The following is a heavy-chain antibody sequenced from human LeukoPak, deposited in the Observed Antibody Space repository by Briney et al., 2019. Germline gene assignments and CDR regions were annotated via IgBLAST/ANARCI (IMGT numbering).Heavy chain of an antibody. V-gene: IGHV1-8*01. D-gene: IGHD3-16*01. CDR2: MNPNSGNT. J-gene: IGHJ4*02. CDR1: GYTFTSYD. Sequence: ASVKVSCKASGYTFTSYDINWVRQATGQGLEWMGWMNPNSGNTGYAQKFQGRVTMTRNTSISTAYMELSSLRSEDTAVYYCARAEEGDLIFDYWGQGTLVTVSS. CDR3: ARAEEGDLIFDY.